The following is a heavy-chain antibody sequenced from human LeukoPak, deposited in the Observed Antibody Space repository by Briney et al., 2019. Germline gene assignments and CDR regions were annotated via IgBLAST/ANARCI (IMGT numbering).Heavy chain of an antibody. J-gene: IGHJ5*02. V-gene: IGHV4-59*08. D-gene: IGHD2-2*01. Sequence: PSETLSLTCTVSGGSISSYYWSWIRQPPGKGLEWIGYIYYSGSTNYNPSLKSRVTISVDTSKNQFSLKLSSVTAADTAVYYCARHSGRSSTSQNWFDPWGQGTLVTVSS. CDR2: IYYSGST. CDR1: GGSISSYY. CDR3: ARHSGRSSTSQNWFDP.